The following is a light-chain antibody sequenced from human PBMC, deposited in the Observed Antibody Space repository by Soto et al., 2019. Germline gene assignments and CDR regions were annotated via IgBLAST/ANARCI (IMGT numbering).Light chain of an antibody. J-gene: IGKJ1*01. CDR3: QQYGSLPWT. CDR2: GAS. Sequence: EIVLTQSPGTLSLSPGERATLSCRASQSVSSSYLAWYQQKPGQAPRLLIYGASSRATGIPDRFSGSGSGTDFTLTISRLESEDFAVYYCQQYGSLPWTFGQGTKVDIK. CDR1: QSVSSSY. V-gene: IGKV3-20*01.